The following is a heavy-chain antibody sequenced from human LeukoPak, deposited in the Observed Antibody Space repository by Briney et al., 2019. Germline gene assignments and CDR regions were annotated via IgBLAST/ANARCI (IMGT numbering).Heavy chain of an antibody. V-gene: IGHV4-34*01. CDR1: GGSFSGYY. Sequence: SETLSLTCTVYGGSFSGYYWSWIRQPPGRGLEWIGEINHSGSTNYNPSLKSRVTISVDTSKNQFSLKLSSVTAADTAVYYCARLLRRRVRIAVAGYYFDYWGQGTLVTVSS. CDR2: INHSGST. D-gene: IGHD6-19*01. CDR3: ARLLRRRVRIAVAGYYFDY. J-gene: IGHJ4*02.